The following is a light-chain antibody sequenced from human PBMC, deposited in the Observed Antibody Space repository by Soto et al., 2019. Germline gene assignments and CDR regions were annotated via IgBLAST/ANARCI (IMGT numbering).Light chain of an antibody. CDR1: QSISSN. V-gene: IGKV3-15*01. Sequence: EIVMTQSPATLSVSPGERATLSCRASQSISSNVGWYQQRPGQAPRLLIYGASTRATGIPARFSGSGSGTEFTLTISSLDSEDSAVYYCQQYNTWRQTTFGQGTRLEMK. J-gene: IGKJ5*01. CDR2: GAS. CDR3: QQYNTWRQTT.